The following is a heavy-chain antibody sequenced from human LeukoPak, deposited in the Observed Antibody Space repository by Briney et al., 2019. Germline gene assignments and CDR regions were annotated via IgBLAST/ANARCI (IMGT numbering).Heavy chain of an antibody. V-gene: IGHV1-2*02. CDR1: GYTFTGYY. J-gene: IGHJ5*02. D-gene: IGHD1-7*01. CDR3: ARGNHNWNYETNWFDP. CDR2: INPNSGGT. Sequence: ASMKVSCKASGYTFTGYYMHWVRQAPGQGLEWMGWINPNSGGTNYAQKFQGRVTMTRDTSISTAYMELSRLRSDDTAVYYCARGNHNWNYETNWFDPWGQGTLVTVSS.